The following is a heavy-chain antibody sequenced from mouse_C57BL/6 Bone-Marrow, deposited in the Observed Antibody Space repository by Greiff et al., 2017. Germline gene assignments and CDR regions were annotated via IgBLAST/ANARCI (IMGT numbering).Heavy chain of an antibody. D-gene: IGHD1-1*01. CDR2: IYPGSGST. CDR3: ARRPYYYGSSSDD. V-gene: IGHV1-55*01. J-gene: IGHJ2*01. Sequence: VQLQQSGAELVKPGASVKMSCKASGYTFTSYWITWVKQRPGQGLEWIGDIYPGSGSTNYNEKFKSKATLTVDTSSSPAYMQLSSLTSEDSAVYYGARRPYYYGSSSDDWGQGTTLTVSS. CDR1: GYTFTSYW.